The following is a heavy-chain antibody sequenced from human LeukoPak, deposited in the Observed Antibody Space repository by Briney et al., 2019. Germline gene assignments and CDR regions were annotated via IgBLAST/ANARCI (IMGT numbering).Heavy chain of an antibody. CDR3: ASSFQGSSWYY. CDR2: IYYSGST. Sequence: SETLSLTCTVSGGSISSYYWSWIRLPPGKGLEWIGYIYYSGSTNYNPSLKSRVTISVDTSKNQFSLKLSSVTAADTAVYYCASSFQGSSWYYWGQGTLVTVSS. CDR1: GGSISSYY. D-gene: IGHD6-13*01. J-gene: IGHJ4*02. V-gene: IGHV4-59*12.